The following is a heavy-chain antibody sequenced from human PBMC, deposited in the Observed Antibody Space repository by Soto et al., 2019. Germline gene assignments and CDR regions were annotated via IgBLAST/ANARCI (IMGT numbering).Heavy chain of an antibody. CDR2: IGTRDDI. J-gene: IGHJ5*02. V-gene: IGHV3-23*01. CDR3: AKDLGSDWVHDNWFGP. D-gene: IGHD6-19*01. Sequence: ELQLLESGGGLVQPGGSLRLSCAASGFTFSNYAMSWVRQAPGKGLEWVAAIGTRDDIFYADSVRGRFAISRDDSKNTRDLHRHSVRAEDTALYYCAKDLGSDWVHDNWFGPWGQGTLVTVSS. CDR1: GFTFSNYA.